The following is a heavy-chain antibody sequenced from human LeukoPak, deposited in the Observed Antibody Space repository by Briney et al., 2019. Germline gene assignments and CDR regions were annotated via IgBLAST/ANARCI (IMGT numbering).Heavy chain of an antibody. CDR1: GFIVSNNY. CDR2: ISSRGKT. D-gene: IGHD3-3*01. V-gene: IGHV3-66*01. CDR3: ATRARSGYYYGMDV. Sequence: GGSLRLSCAASGFIVSNNYMSWARLAPGKGLEWVSIISSRGKTYYADSVKGRFTISRDNSKNTLYLQMNSLRVVDTAVYYCATRARSGYYYGMDVWGQGTTVTVSS. J-gene: IGHJ6*02.